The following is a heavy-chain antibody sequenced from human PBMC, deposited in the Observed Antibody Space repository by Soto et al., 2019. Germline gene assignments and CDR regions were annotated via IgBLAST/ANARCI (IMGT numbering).Heavy chain of an antibody. J-gene: IGHJ4*02. CDR2: ISYDGSNK. D-gene: IGHD1-1*01. Sequence: QVQLVESGGGVVQPGRSLRLSCAASGFTFSSYAMHWVRQAPGKGLEWVAVISYDGSNKYYADSVKGRFTISRDNSKNTLYLQMNSLRAEDTAVYYCARAPGTWNDYYFDYWGQGTLVTVSS. V-gene: IGHV3-30-3*01. CDR3: ARAPGTWNDYYFDY. CDR1: GFTFSSYA.